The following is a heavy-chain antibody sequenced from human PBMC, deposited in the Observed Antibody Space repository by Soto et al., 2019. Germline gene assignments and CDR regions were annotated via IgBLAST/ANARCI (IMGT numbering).Heavy chain of an antibody. CDR2: INSDGSST. D-gene: IGHD2-2*01. CDR3: ARDDGECSSTSCYYYYGMDV. Sequence: EVQLVESGGGLVQPGGSLRLSCAASGFTFSSYWMHWVRQAPGKGLVWVSRINSDGSSTSYADSVKGRFTISRDNDKNTLYLQMNSLRAEDTAVYYCARDDGECSSTSCYYYYGMDVWGQGTTVTVSS. V-gene: IGHV3-74*01. CDR1: GFTFSSYW. J-gene: IGHJ6*02.